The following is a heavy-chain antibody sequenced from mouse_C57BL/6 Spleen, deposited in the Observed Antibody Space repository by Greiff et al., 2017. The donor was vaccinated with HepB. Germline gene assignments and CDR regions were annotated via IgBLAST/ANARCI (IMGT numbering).Heavy chain of an antibody. Sequence: EVQLQQSGPELVKPGASVKISCKASGYSFTGYYMNWVKQSPEKSLEWIGEINPSTGGTTYNQKFKAKATLTVDNSSSTASIQLKRLTSEDAAVYYCARKVNFYFDYWGQGTTLTVSS. CDR2: INPSTGGT. CDR1: GYSFTGYY. D-gene: IGHD1-3*01. V-gene: IGHV1-42*01. J-gene: IGHJ2*01. CDR3: ARKVNFYFDY.